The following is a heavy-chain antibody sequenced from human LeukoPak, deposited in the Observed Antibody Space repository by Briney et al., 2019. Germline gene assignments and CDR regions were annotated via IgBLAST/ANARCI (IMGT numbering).Heavy chain of an antibody. D-gene: IGHD3-16*01. CDR1: GYTFTSYA. CDR3: ARDGVHVSQARYYYYYMDV. J-gene: IGHJ6*03. Sequence: ASVKVSCKASGYTFTSYAMHWVRQAPGQRLEWMGWINAGNGNTKYSQEFQGRVTITRDTSASTAYMELSSLRSEDMAVYYCARDGVHVSQARYYYYYMDVWGKGTTVTVSS. V-gene: IGHV1-3*03. CDR2: INAGNGNT.